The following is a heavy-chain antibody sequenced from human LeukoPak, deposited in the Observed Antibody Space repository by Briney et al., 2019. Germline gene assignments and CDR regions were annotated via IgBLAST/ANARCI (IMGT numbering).Heavy chain of an antibody. V-gene: IGHV4-39*01. CDR2: IYYSGST. D-gene: IGHD3-22*01. Sequence: SETLSLTCTVSGGSISSSSYYWGWIRQPPGKGLEWIGSIYYSGSTYYNPSLKSRVTISVDTSKNQFSLKLSSVTAADTAVYYCARDSNGYGVVNYWGQGTLVTVSS. CDR1: GGSISSSSYY. CDR3: ARDSNGYGVVNY. J-gene: IGHJ4*02.